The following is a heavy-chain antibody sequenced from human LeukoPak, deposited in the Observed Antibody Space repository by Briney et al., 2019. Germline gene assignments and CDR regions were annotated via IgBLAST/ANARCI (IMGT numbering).Heavy chain of an antibody. CDR1: GSSISGDYF. CDR2: VNQGGST. J-gene: IGHJ4*02. V-gene: IGHV4-38-2*02. CDR3: ARVIGATSMDC. D-gene: IGHD2-15*01. Sequence: PSETLSLTCSVSGSSISGDYFWGWVRRPPGKGLEWIGSVNQGGSTYYYWSLKSRVTMSVDTPKNQLSLKLTSETAAYTAVYFCARVIGATSMDCWGQGILVTVSS.